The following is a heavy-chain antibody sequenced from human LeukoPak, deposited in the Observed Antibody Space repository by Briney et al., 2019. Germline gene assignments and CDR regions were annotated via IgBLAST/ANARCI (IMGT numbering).Heavy chain of an antibody. V-gene: IGHV3-74*01. CDR2: INTGGSTT. CDR3: ARDSVTAIRSLDY. CDR1: GFTFSSYW. J-gene: IGHJ4*02. Sequence: GGSLRLSCAASGFTFSSYWMHWVRQAPGKGLVWVSRINTGGSTTDYADSVKGRFTISRDNAKNTLYLQMNSLRAEDTAVYCCARDSVTAIRSLDYWGQGTLVTVSS. D-gene: IGHD2-21*02.